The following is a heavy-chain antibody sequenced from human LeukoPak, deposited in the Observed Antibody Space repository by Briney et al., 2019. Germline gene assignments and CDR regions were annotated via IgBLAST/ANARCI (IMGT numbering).Heavy chain of an antibody. CDR2: IIPILEIS. D-gene: IGHD2-21*02. CDR3: ARQNCGGDCYSSHYYYGMDV. Sequence: ASVKVSCKASGGTFTSSVIITWERRAPGQGLEWMGRIIPILEISNRAQNFQGRVTITADTSTSTAYMELRSLRSEDTAVYYCARQNCGGDCYSSHYYYGMDVWGQGTTVTVSS. CDR1: GGTFTSS. V-gene: IGHV1-69*02. J-gene: IGHJ6*02.